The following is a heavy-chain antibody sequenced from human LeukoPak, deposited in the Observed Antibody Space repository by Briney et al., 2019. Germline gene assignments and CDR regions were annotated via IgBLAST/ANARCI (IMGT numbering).Heavy chain of an antibody. D-gene: IGHD2-8*01. Sequence: PSETLSLTCTVSGGSISSSSYYWGWIRQPPGKGLEWIGSIYYGGSTYYNPSLKSRVTISVDTSKNQFSLKLSSVTAADTAVYYCARLVLMVYAIDYWGQGTLVTVSS. J-gene: IGHJ4*02. CDR1: GGSISSSSYY. CDR2: IYYGGST. V-gene: IGHV4-39*01. CDR3: ARLVLMVYAIDY.